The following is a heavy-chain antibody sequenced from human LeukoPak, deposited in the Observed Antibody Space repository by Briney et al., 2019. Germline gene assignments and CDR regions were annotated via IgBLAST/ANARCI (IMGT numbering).Heavy chain of an antibody. D-gene: IGHD3-9*01. Sequence: GGSLRLSCAASGFTFSSYAMSWVRQAPGKGLEWVSAISGSGGSTYYADSVKGRFTISRDNSKNTLYLQMNSLRAEDTAVYYCSKDRPDILTGSQFDYWGQGTLVTVSS. J-gene: IGHJ4*02. CDR1: GFTFSSYA. CDR3: SKDRPDILTGSQFDY. V-gene: IGHV3-23*01. CDR2: ISGSGGST.